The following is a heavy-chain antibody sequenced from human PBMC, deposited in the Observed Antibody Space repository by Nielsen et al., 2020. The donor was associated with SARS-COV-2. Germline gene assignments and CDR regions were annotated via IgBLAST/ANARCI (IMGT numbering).Heavy chain of an antibody. V-gene: IGHV7-4-1*02. CDR3: ATEPAVAGQGRLDY. D-gene: IGHD6-19*01. CDR2: MNTNTGNP. Sequence: ASVKVSCKASGYTFSHYVINWVRQAPGQGLKWMGWMNTNTGNPTYAQGFTGRFVLSLDTSVSTAYLEITSLRGEDTAVYYCATEPAVAGQGRLDYWGQGSLVTVST. CDR1: GYTFSHYV. J-gene: IGHJ4*02.